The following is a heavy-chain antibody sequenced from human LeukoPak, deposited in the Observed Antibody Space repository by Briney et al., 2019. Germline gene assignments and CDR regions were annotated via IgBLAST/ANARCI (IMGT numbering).Heavy chain of an antibody. V-gene: IGHV3-7*01. Sequence: PGGSLRLSCAASGFTFSSYWMSWVRQAPGKGLEWVANIKQDGSEKYYVDSVKGRFTISRDNAKNSLYLQMNSLRAEDTAVYYCARGAILTGYYNIPVFDYWGQGTLVTVSS. J-gene: IGHJ4*02. CDR3: ARGAILTGYYNIPVFDY. D-gene: IGHD3-9*01. CDR1: GFTFSSYW. CDR2: IKQDGSEK.